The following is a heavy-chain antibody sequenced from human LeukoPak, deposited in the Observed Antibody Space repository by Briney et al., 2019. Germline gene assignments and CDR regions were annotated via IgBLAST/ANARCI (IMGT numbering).Heavy chain of an antibody. Sequence: SETLSLTCTVSGGSISSGSYYWSWIRQPPGKGLEWIGYIYYSGSTNYNPSLKSRVTISVDTSKNQFSLKLSSVTAADTAVYYCARSGYSSGWHPLDAFDIWGQGTMVTVSS. V-gene: IGHV4-61*01. CDR2: IYYSGST. D-gene: IGHD6-19*01. CDR3: ARSGYSSGWHPLDAFDI. J-gene: IGHJ3*02. CDR1: GGSISSGSYY.